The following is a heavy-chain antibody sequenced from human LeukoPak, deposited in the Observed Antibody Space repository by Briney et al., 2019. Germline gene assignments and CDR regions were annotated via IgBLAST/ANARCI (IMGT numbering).Heavy chain of an antibody. D-gene: IGHD3-16*02. V-gene: IGHV3-33*01. J-gene: IGHJ4*01. CDR3: ARELDYVWGSYRYYYFDY. CDR2: IWYDGSNK. CDR1: GFTFSSNG. Sequence: GGSLRLSCAAAGFTFSSNGMHWVRQAPGKWLGWDAVIWYDGSNKYYADSVKGRFTIPRNNSKKTLYLQMSSLRAENRAVYYCARELDYVWGSYRYYYFDYWGHGTLVTVSS.